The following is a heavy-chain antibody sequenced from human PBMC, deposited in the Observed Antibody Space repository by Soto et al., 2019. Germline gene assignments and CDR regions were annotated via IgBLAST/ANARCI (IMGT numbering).Heavy chain of an antibody. CDR1: GFTFSSYW. V-gene: IGHV3-74*01. CDR2: IHSDGSST. D-gene: IGHD3-10*01. Sequence: EVQLVESGGGLVQPGGPMRLSCAASGFTFSSYWMHWVRQAPGKWLLWVSRIHSDGSSTSYADSVKGRFTISRDNAKNTLYLQMNSLRSEDTAVYYCARDRGWFGEVPFDYWGQGTLVTVSS. CDR3: ARDRGWFGEVPFDY. J-gene: IGHJ4*02.